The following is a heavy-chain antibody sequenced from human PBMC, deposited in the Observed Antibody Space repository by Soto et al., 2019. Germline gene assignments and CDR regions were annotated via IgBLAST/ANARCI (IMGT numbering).Heavy chain of an antibody. CDR2: INAGNGHT. V-gene: IGHV1-3*01. J-gene: IGHJ3*01. Sequence: QVQLVQSGAELKKPWASVKVSCKASGYTFTSYALHWVRQAPGQRLEWMGWINAGNGHTKYSREFRDRLTITMDTSASKAYMELRSLKSADTAVFYCARDFAVGLNDAFDFWGQWTMVTVSS. D-gene: IGHD3-16*01. CDR3: ARDFAVGLNDAFDF. CDR1: GYTFTSYA.